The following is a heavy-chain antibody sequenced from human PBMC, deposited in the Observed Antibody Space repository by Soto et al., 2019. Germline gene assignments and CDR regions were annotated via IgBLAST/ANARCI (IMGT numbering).Heavy chain of an antibody. CDR3: ARVPGYGGFNGYFDL. J-gene: IGHJ2*01. CDR2: ISSDGSNK. D-gene: IGHD4-17*01. Sequence: ESGGGVVQPGRSLRLSCAASGFTFSSYALLWVRQAPGKGLEWVAVISSDGSNKYHADSVKGRFTISRDNSKNTLYLQMNSLRPEDTAVYYCARVPGYGGFNGYFDLWGRGTLVIVSS. V-gene: IGHV3-30-3*01. CDR1: GFTFSSYA.